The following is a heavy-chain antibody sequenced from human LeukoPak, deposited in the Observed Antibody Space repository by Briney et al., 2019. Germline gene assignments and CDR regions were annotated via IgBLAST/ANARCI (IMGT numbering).Heavy chain of an antibody. CDR1: GFMFSSYS. CDR2: ISSSSSYI. V-gene: IGHV3-21*03. D-gene: IGHD6-19*01. CDR3: TTDVSSDWHGLFDS. Sequence: GGSLRLSCAASGFMFSSYSMNWVRQAAGKGGEWVSSISSSSSYIYYADSVRGRFTISRDNAKNSLYLQMNSLKTEDTAVYYCTTDVSSDWHGLFDSWGQGTMVTVSS. J-gene: IGHJ4*02.